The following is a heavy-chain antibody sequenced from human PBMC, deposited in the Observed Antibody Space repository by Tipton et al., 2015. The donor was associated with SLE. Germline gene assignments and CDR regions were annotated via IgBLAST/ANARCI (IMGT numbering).Heavy chain of an antibody. CDR2: ISGSGTTT. D-gene: IGHD6-19*01. J-gene: IGHJ2*01. V-gene: IGHV3-23*01. CDR1: GFTFSNYA. CDR3: ARDRPVYSSGWYDDWYFDL. Sequence: SLRLSCAASGFTFSNYAMTWVRQAPGKGLEWVSGISGSGTTTDYADSVKGRFTISRDNSKNTLYLQMNSLRAEDTAVYYCARDRPVYSSGWYDDWYFDLWGRGTLVTVSS.